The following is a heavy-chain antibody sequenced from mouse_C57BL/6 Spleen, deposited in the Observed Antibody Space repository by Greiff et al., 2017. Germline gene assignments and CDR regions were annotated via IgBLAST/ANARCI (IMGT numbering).Heavy chain of an antibody. Sequence: EVNLVESGGGLVKPGGSLKLSCAASGFTFSSYAMSWVSQTPEKRLEWVATISDGGSYTYYPDNVKGRFTISRDNAKNNLYLQMSHLKSEDTAMYDGARDQNCGSSYGYFDVWGTGTTVTVSS. J-gene: IGHJ1*03. CDR3: ARDQNCGSSYGYFDV. D-gene: IGHD1-1*01. CDR2: ISDGGSYT. CDR1: GFTFSSYA. V-gene: IGHV5-4*01.